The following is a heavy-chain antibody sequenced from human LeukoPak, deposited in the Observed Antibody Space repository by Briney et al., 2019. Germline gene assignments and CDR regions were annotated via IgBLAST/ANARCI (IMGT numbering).Heavy chain of an antibody. CDR3: ARDFWSGYSDY. CDR1: GFTFSDYY. CDR2: ISSSGSTI. J-gene: IGHJ4*02. Sequence: GGSLRLSCAAAGFTFSDYYMSWIRQAPGKGLEWVSYISSSGSTIYYADSVKGRFTISRDNAKNSLYLQMNSLRAEDTAVYYCARDFWSGYSDYWGQGTLVTVSS. D-gene: IGHD3-3*01. V-gene: IGHV3-11*01.